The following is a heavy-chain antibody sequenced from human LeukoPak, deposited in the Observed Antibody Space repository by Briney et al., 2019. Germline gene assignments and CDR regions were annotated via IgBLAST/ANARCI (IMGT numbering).Heavy chain of an antibody. Sequence: SETLSLTCTVSGGSISGSSYYWGWIRQPPGKGLEWIGSIYYSGSTYYNPSLKSRVTISVDTSKNQFSLKLSSVTAADTAVYYCARHGTAPYCYHYYMDVWGKGTTVTVSS. V-gene: IGHV4-39*01. D-gene: IGHD1-14*01. CDR2: IYYSGST. CDR1: GGSISGSSYY. CDR3: ARHGTAPYCYHYYMDV. J-gene: IGHJ6*03.